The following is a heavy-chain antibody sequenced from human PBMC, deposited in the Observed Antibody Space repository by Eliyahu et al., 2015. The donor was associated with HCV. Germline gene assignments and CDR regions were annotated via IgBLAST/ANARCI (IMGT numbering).Heavy chain of an antibody. D-gene: IGHD3-10*01. CDR2: IKNKTDGGTT. CDR1: GFTFSXXW. J-gene: IGHJ6*03. CDR3: TTGAPGGFDYYLDV. Sequence: EVQLVESGGGLVKPGGSLRLPCAASGFTFSXXWXSWVRQAPGKGLEWIGRIKNKTDGGTTDYAAXVKGRFTISRDDSKSTLYLQMNSLKTEDTAVYYCTTGAPGGFDYYLDVWGQGTTVTGS. V-gene: IGHV3-15*01.